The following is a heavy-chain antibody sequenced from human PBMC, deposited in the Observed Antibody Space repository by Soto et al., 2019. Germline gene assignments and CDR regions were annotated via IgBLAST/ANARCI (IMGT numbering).Heavy chain of an antibody. CDR3: ARLPGEYVYCDYGNYYGMDF. CDR1: GYSFTSYW. CDR2: IYPGDSDT. V-gene: IGHV5-51*01. J-gene: IGHJ6*02. Sequence: GESLKISCKGSGYSFTSYWIGWVRQMPGKGLEWMGIIYPGDSDTRYSPSFQGQVTISADKSISTAYLQWSSLKASDTAMYYCARLPGEYVYCDYGNYYGMDFWGQGTTVTVSS. D-gene: IGHD4-17*01.